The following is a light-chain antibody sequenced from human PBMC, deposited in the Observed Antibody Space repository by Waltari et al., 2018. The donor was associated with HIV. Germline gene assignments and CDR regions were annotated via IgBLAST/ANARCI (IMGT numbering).Light chain of an antibody. J-gene: IGLJ1*01. V-gene: IGLV3-21*04. CDR3: QVWDSSSDQYV. CDR1: NIGSKS. Sequence: SYVLTQPPSVSVAPGKTATITCGGNNIGSKSVHWYQQKPGQAPVLVIYYDDNRPSGIPERFSGSNSGNTATLTISRVEAGDEADYYCQVWDSSSDQYVFGT. CDR2: YDD.